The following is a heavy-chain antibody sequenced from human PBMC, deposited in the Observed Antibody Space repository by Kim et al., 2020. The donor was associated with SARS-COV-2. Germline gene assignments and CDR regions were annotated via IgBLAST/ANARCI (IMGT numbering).Heavy chain of an antibody. J-gene: IGHJ4*02. CDR3: ARGRPSPITMVRGVMGRVFDY. D-gene: IGHD3-10*01. Sequence: ASVKVSCKASGYTFTSYAMHWVRQAPGQRLEWMGWINAGNGNTKYSQKFQGRVTITRDTSASTAYMELSSLRSEDMAVYYCARGRPSPITMVRGVMGRVFDYWGQGTLVTVSS. CDR2: INAGNGNT. V-gene: IGHV1-3*01. CDR1: GYTFTSYA.